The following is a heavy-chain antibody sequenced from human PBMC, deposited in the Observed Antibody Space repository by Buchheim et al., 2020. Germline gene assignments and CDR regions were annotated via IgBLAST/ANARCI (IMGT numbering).Heavy chain of an antibody. Sequence: EVQLVESGGGLVKPGGSLRLSCAASGFTFSSYSMNWVRQAPGKGLEWVSSISSSSSYIYYADSVKGRFTISRDHAKHSLYLQMNSLRAEDTAVYYCARGPGGRIVGPRYWFDPWGQGTL. V-gene: IGHV3-21*01. CDR3: ARGPGGRIVGPRYWFDP. D-gene: IGHD1-26*01. CDR1: GFTFSSYS. J-gene: IGHJ5*02. CDR2: ISSSSSYI.